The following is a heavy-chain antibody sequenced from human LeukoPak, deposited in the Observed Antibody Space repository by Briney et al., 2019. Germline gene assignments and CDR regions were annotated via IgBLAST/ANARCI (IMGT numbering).Heavy chain of an antibody. CDR2: LYSDGST. V-gene: IGHV3-66*01. D-gene: IGHD4-23*01. Sequence: GGSLRLSCAASGVTVSSNYMSWVRQAPGKGLEWVSVLYSDGSTYYADYVKGRFTISRDNSKNTLYLQMNSLRAEDTAVYFCARRPDYGGTPTFDYWGQGTLVTVSS. J-gene: IGHJ4*02. CDR1: GVTVSSNY. CDR3: ARRPDYGGTPTFDY.